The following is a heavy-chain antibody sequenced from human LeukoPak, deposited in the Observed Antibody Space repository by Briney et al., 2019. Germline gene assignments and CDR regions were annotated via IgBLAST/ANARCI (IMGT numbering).Heavy chain of an antibody. CDR1: GYRFTTYW. V-gene: IGHV5-51*01. D-gene: IGHD6-19*01. Sequence: GESLKISCKGSGYRFTTYWIGWVRQMPGKGLEWMGIMYPGDSDTRYSPSFQGQVTISADKSTSTAYLQWSSLKASDTAMYYCVAVYSNGWAIDFWGQGTLVTVSS. CDR3: VAVYSNGWAIDF. CDR2: MYPGDSDT. J-gene: IGHJ4*02.